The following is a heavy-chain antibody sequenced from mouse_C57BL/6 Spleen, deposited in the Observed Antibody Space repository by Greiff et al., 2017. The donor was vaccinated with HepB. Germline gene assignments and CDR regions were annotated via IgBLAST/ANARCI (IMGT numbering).Heavy chain of an antibody. J-gene: IGHJ1*03. CDR1: GYAFTNYL. D-gene: IGHD1-1*01. CDR2: INPGSGGT. CDR3: ARRSDYGSSDWYFDV. Sequence: QVQLKESGAELVRPGTSVKLSCKASGYAFTNYLIEWVKQRPGQGLEWIGVINPGSGGTNYNEKFKGKATLTADKSSSTAYMQLSSLTSEDSAVYFCARRSDYGSSDWYFDVWGTGTTVTVYS. V-gene: IGHV1-54*01.